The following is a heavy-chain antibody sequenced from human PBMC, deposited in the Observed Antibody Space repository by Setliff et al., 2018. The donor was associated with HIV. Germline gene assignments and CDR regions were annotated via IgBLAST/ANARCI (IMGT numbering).Heavy chain of an antibody. Sequence: PGGSLRLSCAASGFTFSDYWMIWVRQTPGKGLEWVANINKDGSEKNYVDSVKGRFTISRDNAKNSLYMQMNSLRVEDTAVYYCWSGYTSGRWGQGTLVTVSS. CDR1: GFTFSDYW. V-gene: IGHV3-7*01. D-gene: IGHD6-19*01. CDR2: INKDGSEK. CDR3: WSGYTSGR. J-gene: IGHJ4*02.